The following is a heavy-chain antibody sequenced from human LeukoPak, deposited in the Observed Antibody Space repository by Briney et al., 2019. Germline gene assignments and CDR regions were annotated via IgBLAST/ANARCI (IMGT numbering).Heavy chain of an antibody. CDR2: IVVGSGNT. CDR3: ARGDSYGYYLDY. D-gene: IGHD5-18*01. V-gene: IGHV1-58*01. J-gene: IGHJ4*02. CDR1: GFTFTSSA. Sequence: TSVKVSCKASGFTFTSSAVQWVRQARGQRLEWIGWIVVGSGNTNYAQKFQERVTITRDMSTSTAYMELSSVTAADTAVYYCARGDSYGYYLDYWGQGTLVTVFS.